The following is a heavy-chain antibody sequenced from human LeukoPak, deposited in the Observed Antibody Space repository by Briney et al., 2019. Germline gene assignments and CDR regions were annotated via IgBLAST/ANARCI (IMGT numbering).Heavy chain of an antibody. CDR1: GGSIGSGGYS. CDR2: IYHSGST. J-gene: IGHJ3*02. D-gene: IGHD4-17*01. V-gene: IGHV4-30-2*01. Sequence: PSQTPSLTCAVSGGSIGSGGYSWSWIRQPPGKGLEWIGYIYHSGSTYYNPSLKSRVTISVDRSKNQFSLKLSSVTAADTAVYYCARGGYGDYAFDIWGQGTMVTVSS. CDR3: ARGGYGDYAFDI.